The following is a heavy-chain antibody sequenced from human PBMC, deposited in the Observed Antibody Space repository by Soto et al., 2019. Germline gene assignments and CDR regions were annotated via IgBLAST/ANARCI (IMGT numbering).Heavy chain of an antibody. J-gene: IGHJ4*02. D-gene: IGHD3-16*01. CDR3: ARDSIMWGFDY. CDR2: INYSGST. Sequence: SETLSLTCTVSGASISTFSWSWIRQPPGKGLEWIGYINYSGSTNYNPSLKSRVTISVDTSKNKFSLKLTSVTAADTAVYYCARDSIMWGFDYWGQGTLVTVSS. CDR1: GASISTFS. V-gene: IGHV4-59*01.